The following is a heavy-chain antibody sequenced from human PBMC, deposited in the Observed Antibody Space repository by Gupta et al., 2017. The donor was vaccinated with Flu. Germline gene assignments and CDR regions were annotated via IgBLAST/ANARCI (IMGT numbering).Heavy chain of an antibody. Sequence: YGMHWVRQAPGKGLEWVAAIYDDGSQKYYADSVKGRFTVSRDNVKNILYLQMSSLRVEDTAVYYCARDPRYNFSLEWLFDPWGQGTLVTVSS. CDR1: YG. CDR2: IYDDGSQK. D-gene: IGHD3-3*01. CDR3: ARDPRYNFSLEWLFDP. V-gene: IGHV3-33*01. J-gene: IGHJ5*02.